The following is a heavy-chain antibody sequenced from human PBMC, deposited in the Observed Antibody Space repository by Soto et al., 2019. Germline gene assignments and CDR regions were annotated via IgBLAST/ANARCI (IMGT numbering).Heavy chain of an antibody. CDR3: ARVHNYYGSGSYLDP. J-gene: IGHJ5*02. CDR1: GGSINNYY. D-gene: IGHD3-10*01. CDR2: IYNNGYT. Sequence: SETLSLTCSVSGGSINNYYWNWSRLPPGKGLEWIGYIYNNGYTYYNPSLKSRVSISRDTSKNQFSLKLTSVTAADTAVYYCARVHNYYGSGSYLDPWGQGTLVTVSS. V-gene: IGHV4-59*12.